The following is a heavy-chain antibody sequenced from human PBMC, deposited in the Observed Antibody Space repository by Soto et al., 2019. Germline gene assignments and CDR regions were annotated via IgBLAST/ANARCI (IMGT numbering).Heavy chain of an antibody. D-gene: IGHD6-25*01. J-gene: IGHJ4*01. CDR2: SRNKANSYTT. Sequence: EVLLVESGGGLVQPGGSLRLSCAASGFTFSDHYMDWVRQAPGKGLEWVGRSRNKANSYTTEYAASVKGRFTVSRDDSQHLLYLQMNSLKTEDTAVYYCVRALPATLFDYWGHGTLVTVSS. V-gene: IGHV3-72*01. CDR3: VRALPATLFDY. CDR1: GFTFSDHY.